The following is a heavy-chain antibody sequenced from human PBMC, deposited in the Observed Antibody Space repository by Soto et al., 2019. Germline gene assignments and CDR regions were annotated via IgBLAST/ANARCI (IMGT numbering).Heavy chain of an antibody. V-gene: IGHV3-30*18. Sequence: QVQLVESGGGVVQPGKSLRLSCVASGFTFRNYGMHWVRQAPGRGLEWVAVIFYSAAVIKYADIVKGRFTISRDNSNDTLYLQMDSLRAEDSGVYYCAKKVLRDLSNMNNGMDVWGQGTTVTV. CDR3: AKKVLRDLSNMNNGMDV. D-gene: IGHD3-9*01. CDR1: GFTFRNYG. CDR2: IFYSAAVI. J-gene: IGHJ6*02.